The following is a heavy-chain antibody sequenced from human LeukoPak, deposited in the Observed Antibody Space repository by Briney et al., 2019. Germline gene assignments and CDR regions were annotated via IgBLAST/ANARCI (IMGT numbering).Heavy chain of an antibody. CDR3: ARATLTVREVIGY. CDR2: INPSGGST. CDR1: GYTFTSYY. J-gene: IGHJ4*02. Sequence: ASVKVSCKASGYTFTSYYMHWVRQAPGQGLEWMGIINPSGGSTSYAQKFQGRVTMNRDTSTSTAYMELSSLRSEDTAVYYCARATLTVREVIGYWGQGTLVTVSS. D-gene: IGHD3-10*01. V-gene: IGHV1-46*01.